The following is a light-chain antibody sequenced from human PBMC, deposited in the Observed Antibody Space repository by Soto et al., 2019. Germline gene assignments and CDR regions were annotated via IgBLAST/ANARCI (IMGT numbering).Light chain of an antibody. Sequence: DIQLTQSPSSLSASVGDRVTITCRASQAISSSLAWYQHNPGKAPKLLIYAASNLQNGVPSSFSGSGSGTEFTLTSSSLQPEDFATYYCQQHNDSRYTFGGGTKVEIK. CDR2: AAS. CDR3: QQHNDSRYT. J-gene: IGKJ4*01. V-gene: IGKV1-9*01. CDR1: QAISSS.